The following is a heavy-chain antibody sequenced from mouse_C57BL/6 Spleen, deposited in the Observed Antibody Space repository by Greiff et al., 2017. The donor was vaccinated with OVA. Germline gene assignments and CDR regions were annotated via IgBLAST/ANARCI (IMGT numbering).Heavy chain of an antibody. CDR3: AREGDYDGSTFAY. CDR2: IDPSDSET. D-gene: IGHD2-3*01. J-gene: IGHJ3*01. Sequence: QVQLQQPGAELVRPGSSVKLSCKASGYTFTSYWMHWVKQRPIQGLEWIGNIDPSDSETHYNQKFKDKATLTVDKSSSTAYMQLSSLTSEDSAVYYCAREGDYDGSTFAYWGQGTLVTVSA. V-gene: IGHV1-52*01. CDR1: GYTFTSYW.